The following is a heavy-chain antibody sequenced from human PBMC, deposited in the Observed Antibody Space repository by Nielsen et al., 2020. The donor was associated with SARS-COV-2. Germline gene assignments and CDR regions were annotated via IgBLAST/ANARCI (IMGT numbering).Heavy chain of an antibody. CDR3: VRVRDDGYYFDTGPYDY. CDR1: GYTFSDYY. CDR2: INTDGSKS. V-gene: IGHV3-74*01. D-gene: IGHD2/OR15-2a*01. J-gene: IGHJ4*02. Sequence: GGSLRLSCEGSGYTFSDYYMNWVRQAPGKGLMWVSRINTDGSKSAYADSVKGRFTISRDNARDTLYLQMNSLSAEDTAVYYCVRVRDDGYYFDTGPYDYWGQGTPVNVSS.